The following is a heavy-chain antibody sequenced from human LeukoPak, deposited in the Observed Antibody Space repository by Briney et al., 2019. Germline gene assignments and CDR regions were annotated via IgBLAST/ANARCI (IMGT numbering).Heavy chain of an antibody. CDR1: GFTFSSYS. Sequence: GGTLRLSCAASGFTFSSYSMYWVRQAPGKGLEWVSSISSSSSYIYYADSVKGRFTISRDNAKNSLYLQMNSLRAEDTAVYYCARDPVGWHYGSGSYPPYFDYWGQGTLVTVSS. CDR2: ISSSSSYI. D-gene: IGHD3-10*01. CDR3: ARDPVGWHYGSGSYPPYFDY. J-gene: IGHJ4*02. V-gene: IGHV3-21*01.